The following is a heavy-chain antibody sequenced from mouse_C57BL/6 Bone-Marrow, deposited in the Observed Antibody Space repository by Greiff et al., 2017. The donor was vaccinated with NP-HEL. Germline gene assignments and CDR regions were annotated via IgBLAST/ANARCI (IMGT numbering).Heavy chain of an antibody. V-gene: IGHV3-6*01. CDR3: ARGLLWDFDY. CDR2: ISYDGSN. CDR1: GYSITCGYY. D-gene: IGHD2-10*01. J-gene: IGHJ2*01. Sequence: ESGPGLVKPSQSLSLTCSVPGYSITCGYYWNWIRQFPGNKLEWMGYISYDGSNNYNPSLKNRISITRDTSKNQFFLKLNSVTTEDTATYYCARGLLWDFDYWGQGTTLTVSS.